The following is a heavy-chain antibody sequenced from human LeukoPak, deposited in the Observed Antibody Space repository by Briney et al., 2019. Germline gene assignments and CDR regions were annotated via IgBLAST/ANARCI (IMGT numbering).Heavy chain of an antibody. CDR1: GGSISSCY. J-gene: IGHJ4*02. Sequence: SETLSLTCTVPGGSISSCYWSWVRQPAGKGLEWIGRIYASGNTNYNPSLKSRVTISVDTSKNQFSLKLSSVTAADTAVYYCASSTYLYQLPYYFDYWGQGTLVTVSA. D-gene: IGHD2-2*01. CDR3: ASSTYLYQLPYYFDY. V-gene: IGHV4-4*07. CDR2: IYASGNT.